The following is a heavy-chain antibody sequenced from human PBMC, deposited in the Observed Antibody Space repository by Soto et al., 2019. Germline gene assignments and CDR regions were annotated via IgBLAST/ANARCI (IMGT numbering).Heavy chain of an antibody. V-gene: IGHV3-7*01. J-gene: IGHJ4*02. CDR2: IKEDGSER. CDR3: ASIKAGSAWDF. CDR1: GFNFNNYR. Sequence: EVQLVESGGGLVQPGGSLRLSCAVSGFNFNNYRMSWVRQAPGQGLEWVATIKEDGSERYYVPSVRGRVTISRDSAKNSLSLQMSGLRADDTAVYYCASIKAGSAWDFWGQGTLFTVSS. D-gene: IGHD6-19*01.